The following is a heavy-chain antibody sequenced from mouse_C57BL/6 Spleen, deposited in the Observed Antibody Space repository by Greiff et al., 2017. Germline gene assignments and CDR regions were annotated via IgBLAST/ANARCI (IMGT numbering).Heavy chain of an antibody. V-gene: IGHV1-72*01. Sequence: QVQLQQPGAELVKPGASVKLSCKASGYTFTSYWMHWVKQRPGRGLEWIGRIDPKSGGTKYNEKFKSKATLTVDKPSSTAYMQLSSLTSEDSAVYYCARKGYYGSSDDFGYWGQGTTLTVSS. CDR3: ARKGYYGSSDDFGY. J-gene: IGHJ2*01. CDR2: IDPKSGGT. CDR1: GYTFTSYW. D-gene: IGHD1-1*01.